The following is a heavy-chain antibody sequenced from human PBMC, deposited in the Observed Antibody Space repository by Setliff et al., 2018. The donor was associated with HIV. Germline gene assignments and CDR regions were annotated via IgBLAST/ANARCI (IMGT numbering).Heavy chain of an antibody. Sequence: GGSLRLSCAASGFTFRNYAMTWVRQAPGKGLEWVSTISPSSGGTNYADSVKGRFTISRDKSKNILYLQMNSLRVEDSAVYYCAKTVALLRAARLDLDYWGQGTLVTVSS. V-gene: IGHV3-23*01. D-gene: IGHD6-6*01. CDR1: GFTFRNYA. CDR2: ISPSSGGT. J-gene: IGHJ4*02. CDR3: AKTVALLRAARLDLDY.